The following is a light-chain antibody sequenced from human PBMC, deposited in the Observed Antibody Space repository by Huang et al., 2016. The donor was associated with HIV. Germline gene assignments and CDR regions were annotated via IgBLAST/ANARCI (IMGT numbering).Light chain of an antibody. CDR3: QQYDNWPLWT. CDR2: GAA. Sequence: EIVMTQSPATLSVSSGERATLSCRASQSVGSSLAWYQQKLGQAPRLLIYGAATRATGIPARCGGSGSGTEFTLTISGLQSEDFAVDYCQQYDNWPLWTFGQGTKVEIK. V-gene: IGKV3-15*01. J-gene: IGKJ1*01. CDR1: QSVGSS.